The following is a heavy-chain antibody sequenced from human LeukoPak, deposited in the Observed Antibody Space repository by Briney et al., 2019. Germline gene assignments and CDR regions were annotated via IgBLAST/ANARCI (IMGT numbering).Heavy chain of an antibody. Sequence: KPSETLSLTCTVSGGSISSGGYCWSWIRQPPGEGLEWIGDIFHSGSTYYNPSLKSRVTISVDRSKNQFSLKLSSVTAADTAVYYCARGTGTRITIFGVVISAFDIWGQGTMVTVSS. CDR3: ARGTGTRITIFGVVISAFDI. CDR2: IFHSGST. J-gene: IGHJ3*02. D-gene: IGHD3-3*01. CDR1: GGSISSGGYC. V-gene: IGHV4-30-2*01.